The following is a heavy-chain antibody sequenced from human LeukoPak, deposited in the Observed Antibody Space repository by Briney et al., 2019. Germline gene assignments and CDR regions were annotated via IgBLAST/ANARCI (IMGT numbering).Heavy chain of an antibody. CDR1: GGSISSSSYY. CDR2: IYYSGST. V-gene: IGHV4-39*01. CDR3: ASQSYYYYMDV. Sequence: SETLSLTCTVSGGSISSSSYYWGWIRQPPGKGLEWIGSIYYSGSTYYNPSLKSRVTISVDTSKNQFSLKLSSVTAADTAVYYCASQSYYYYMDVWGKGTTVTVSS. J-gene: IGHJ6*03.